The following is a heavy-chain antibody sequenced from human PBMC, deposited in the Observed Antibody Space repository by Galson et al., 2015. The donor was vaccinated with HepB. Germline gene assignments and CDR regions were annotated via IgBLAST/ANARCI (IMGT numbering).Heavy chain of an antibody. Sequence: SLRLSCAASGFTFSSYGMHWVRQAPGKGLEWVAVISYDGSNKYYADSVKGRFTISRDNSKNTLYLQMNSLRAEDTAVYYCAKGREYSSSWYGALWGQGTLVTVSS. CDR3: AKGREYSSSWYGAL. V-gene: IGHV3-30*18. CDR2: ISYDGSNK. CDR1: GFTFSSYG. D-gene: IGHD6-13*01. J-gene: IGHJ4*02.